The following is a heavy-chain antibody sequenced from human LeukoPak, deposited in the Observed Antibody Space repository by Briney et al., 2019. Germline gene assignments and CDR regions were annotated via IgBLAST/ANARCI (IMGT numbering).Heavy chain of an antibody. CDR1: GFTFSSYG. Sequence: GGSLRLSCAASGFTFSSYGMHWVRQAPGKGLEWVAFIRYDGSNKYYADSVKGRFTISRDNSKNTLYLQMNSLRAEDTAVYYCATGIAAAGTGYYFDYWGQGALVTVSS. J-gene: IGHJ4*02. D-gene: IGHD6-13*01. V-gene: IGHV3-30*02. CDR3: ATGIAAAGTGYYFDY. CDR2: IRYDGSNK.